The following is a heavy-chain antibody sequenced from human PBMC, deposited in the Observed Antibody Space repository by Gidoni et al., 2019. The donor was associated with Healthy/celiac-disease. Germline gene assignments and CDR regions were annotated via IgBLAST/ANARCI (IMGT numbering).Heavy chain of an antibody. J-gene: IGHJ6*02. Sequence: QVQLVESGGGLVQPGRSLTLSCVASGFTVSSSGMHLVRQAPGKGRKWVAVIWYDGSNKYYADSLKGRFTISRDNSKNTLYLQMNSLRAEDTAVYYCARNIWRNSGNAAGMDVWGQGTTVTVSS. CDR2: IWYDGSNK. CDR3: ARNIWRNSGNAAGMDV. V-gene: IGHV3-33*01. CDR1: GFTVSSSG. D-gene: IGHD1-26*01.